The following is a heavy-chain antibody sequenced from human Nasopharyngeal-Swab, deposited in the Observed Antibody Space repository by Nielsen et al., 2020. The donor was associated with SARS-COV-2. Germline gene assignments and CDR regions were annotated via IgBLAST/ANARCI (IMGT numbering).Heavy chain of an antibody. CDR2: TRRNDFGGTT. J-gene: IGHJ4*02. CDR1: RFTFGDHG. CDR3: TRESCSGGNCYWGDYFDY. D-gene: IGHD2-15*01. Sequence: GESLKISCAASRFTFGDHGMSWVRQAPGKGLEWLGFTRRNDFGGTTEYAASVKGRVTISRDDSKSIAYLEINSLKTEDTAVYYCTRESCSGGNCYWGDYFDYWGQGTLVTVSS. V-gene: IGHV3-49*04.